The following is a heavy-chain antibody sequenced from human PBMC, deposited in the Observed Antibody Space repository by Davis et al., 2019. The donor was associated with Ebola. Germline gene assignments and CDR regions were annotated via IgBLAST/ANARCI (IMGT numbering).Heavy chain of an antibody. Sequence: GESLKISCAASGVTFSSYWMSCVRQAPGKGLEWVANIKQDGSEKNYVDSGKGRFTISRDNAKNSLYLQMDSLRAEDTAVYYCARDVMLTGSNWYYYYMDVWGKGTTVTVSS. J-gene: IGHJ6*03. D-gene: IGHD3-16*01. CDR1: GVTFSSYW. V-gene: IGHV3-7*01. CDR3: ARDVMLTGSNWYYYYMDV. CDR2: IKQDGSEK.